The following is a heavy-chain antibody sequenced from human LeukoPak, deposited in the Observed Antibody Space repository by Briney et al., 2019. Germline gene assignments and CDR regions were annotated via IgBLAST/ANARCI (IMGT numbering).Heavy chain of an antibody. V-gene: IGHV4-34*01. Sequence: SETLSLTCAVYGGSFSGYYWSWIRQPPGKGLEWIGEINHSGSTNYNPSLKSRVTISVDTSKNQFSLKLSSVTAADTAVYSCARVDCSSTSCYDRFFDYWGQGTLVTVSS. J-gene: IGHJ4*02. CDR2: INHSGST. CDR3: ARVDCSSTSCYDRFFDY. D-gene: IGHD2-2*01. CDR1: GGSFSGYY.